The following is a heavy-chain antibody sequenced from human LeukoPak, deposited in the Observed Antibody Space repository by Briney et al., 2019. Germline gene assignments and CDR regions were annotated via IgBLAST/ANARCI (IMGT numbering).Heavy chain of an antibody. CDR3: ARARVIPSRNGMDV. CDR1: GFTFSDYY. Sequence: GGSLRLSCAVSGFTFSDYYMSWIRQAPGMGLEWLSYISSSGTTTYYADSVKGRFTISRGNAKNSLYLQVNSLRVGDTAVYYCARARVIPSRNGMDVWGQGTTVTVSS. CDR2: ISSSGTTT. J-gene: IGHJ6*02. D-gene: IGHD2/OR15-2a*01. V-gene: IGHV3-11*01.